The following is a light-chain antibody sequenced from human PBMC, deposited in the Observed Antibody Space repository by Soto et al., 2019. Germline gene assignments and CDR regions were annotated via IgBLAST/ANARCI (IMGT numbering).Light chain of an antibody. CDR1: SGHSTYA. J-gene: IGLJ2*01. CDR2: VNSDGSH. CDR3: QTWGTGIDVV. Sequence: QSVLTQSPSASASLGASVKLTCTLTSGHSTYAIAWHQQQPEKGPRYLMKVNSDGSHTKGDGIPDRFSGSSSGAERYLTISILQSEDEADYYCQTWGTGIDVVFGGGTKLTVL. V-gene: IGLV4-69*01.